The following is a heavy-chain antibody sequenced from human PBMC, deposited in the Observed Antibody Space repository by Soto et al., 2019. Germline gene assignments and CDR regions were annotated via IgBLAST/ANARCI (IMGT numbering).Heavy chain of an antibody. Sequence: SVKVSCKASGGTFSSYAISWVRQAPGQGLEWMGGIIPIFGTANYAQKFQGRVTITADKSTSTAYMELSSLRSEDTAVYYCAREDSSGYSVGDYWGQGTLVTVSS. V-gene: IGHV1-69*06. J-gene: IGHJ4*02. CDR2: IIPIFGTA. D-gene: IGHD3-22*01. CDR3: AREDSSGYSVGDY. CDR1: GGTFSSYA.